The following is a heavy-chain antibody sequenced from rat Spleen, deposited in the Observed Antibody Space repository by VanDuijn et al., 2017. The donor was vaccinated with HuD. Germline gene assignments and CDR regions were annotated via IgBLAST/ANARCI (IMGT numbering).Heavy chain of an antibody. Sequence: EVQLQESGPGLVKPSQSFSLTCSVTGYSITSSYRWNWIRKSPGNKLEWMGYINNAGTTNYNPSLKSRISITRDTSKNQFFLQVNSVTTEDTATYYCARSYGITPFDYWGQGVMVTVSS. V-gene: IGHV3-3*01. CDR1: GYSITSSYR. CDR2: INNAGTT. D-gene: IGHD1-4*01. CDR3: ARSYGITPFDY. J-gene: IGHJ2*01.